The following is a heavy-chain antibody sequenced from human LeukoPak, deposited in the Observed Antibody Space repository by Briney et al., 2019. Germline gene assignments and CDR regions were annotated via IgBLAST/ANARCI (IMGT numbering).Heavy chain of an antibody. CDR3: ARDESSGSYYFDY. CDR1: GYTFTSYG. CDR2: ISAYNGNT. Sequence: ASVKVSCKASGYTFTSYGLSWVRQAPGQGLEWMGWISAYNGNTKYAEKFQGRVTMTTDTSTSTAYMELRSLRSDDTAVYYCARDESSGSYYFDYWGQGTLVTVSS. V-gene: IGHV1-18*01. J-gene: IGHJ4*02. D-gene: IGHD1-26*01.